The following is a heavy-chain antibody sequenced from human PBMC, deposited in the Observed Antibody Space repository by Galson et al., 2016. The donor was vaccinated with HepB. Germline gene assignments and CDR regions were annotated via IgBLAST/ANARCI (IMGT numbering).Heavy chain of an antibody. CDR2: IYYDGNT. V-gene: IGHV4-39*01. CDR3: ARQIASGRWTFDI. CDR1: GGSISGNDYW. J-gene: IGHJ3*02. Sequence: LSLTFTVSGGSISGNDYWWGWIRQPPGKGLEWIGSIYYDGNTFYSPSLKSRVTISVDTSKNEFSLQLNSVTAADTAVYYCARQIASGRWTFDIWGQGTMVTVSS. D-gene: IGHD3-10*01.